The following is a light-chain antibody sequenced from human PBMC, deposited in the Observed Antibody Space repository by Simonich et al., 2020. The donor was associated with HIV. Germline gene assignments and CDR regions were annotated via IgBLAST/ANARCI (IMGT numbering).Light chain of an antibody. CDR2: AAS. CDR1: QSIRTY. V-gene: IGKV1-39*01. Sequence: IQLTQSPSSLSASVGDRDTVACRASQSIRTYLNWYQQKPGKDPKLLIDAASSLQSGVPSRFSGSGSGTDFTLTINSLQPEDFATYYCHQSYSNPRTFGQGTKLEIK. J-gene: IGKJ2*01. CDR3: HQSYSNPRT.